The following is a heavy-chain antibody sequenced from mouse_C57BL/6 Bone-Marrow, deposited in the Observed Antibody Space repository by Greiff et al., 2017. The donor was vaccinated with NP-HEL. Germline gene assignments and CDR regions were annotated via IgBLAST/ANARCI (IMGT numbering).Heavy chain of an antibody. J-gene: IGHJ1*03. CDR2: IYPGNSDT. CDR1: GYTFTSYW. CDR3: TSTVVATRWYFDV. Sequence: VQLKESGTVLARPGASVKMSWKTSGYTFTSYWMHWVKQRPGQGLEWIGAIYPGNSDTSYNQKFKGKAKLTAVTSASTAYMELSSLTNEDSAVYYCTSTVVATRWYFDVWGTGTTVTVSS. V-gene: IGHV1-5*01. D-gene: IGHD1-1*01.